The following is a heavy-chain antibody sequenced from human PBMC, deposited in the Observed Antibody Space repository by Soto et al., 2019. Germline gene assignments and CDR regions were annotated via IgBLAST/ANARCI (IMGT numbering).Heavy chain of an antibody. CDR2: ISYDGSNK. J-gene: IGHJ4*02. V-gene: IGHV3-30-3*01. D-gene: IGHD1-26*01. CDR1: GFTFSSYA. Sequence: PGGSLRLSCAASGFTFSSYAMHWVRQAPGKGLEWVAVISYDGSNKYYADSVKGRFTISRDNSKNTLYLQMNSLRAEDTAVYYCARDSSSYSGSYYRFPLGYWGQGTLVTVSS. CDR3: ARDSSSYSGSYYRFPLGY.